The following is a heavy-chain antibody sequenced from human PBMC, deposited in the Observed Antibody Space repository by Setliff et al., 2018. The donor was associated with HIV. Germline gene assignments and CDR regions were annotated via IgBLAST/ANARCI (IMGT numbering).Heavy chain of an antibody. V-gene: IGHV1-69*05. Sequence: ASVKVSCKASGGTFSSHAISWVRQAPGQGLEWMGRIIPIFPTTNYAQKFQGRVTITTDESTSTAHMELRNLRSDDTAVYYCARDSGMAVVGTWRRLDPWGQGTLVTVSS. CDR1: GGTFSSHA. D-gene: IGHD6-19*01. CDR2: IIPIFPTT. J-gene: IGHJ5*02. CDR3: ARDSGMAVVGTWRRLDP.